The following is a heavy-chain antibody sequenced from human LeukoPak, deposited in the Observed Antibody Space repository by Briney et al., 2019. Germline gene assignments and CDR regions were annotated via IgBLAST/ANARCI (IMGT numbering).Heavy chain of an antibody. V-gene: IGHV3-30*02. Sequence: GGSLRLSCAASGFTFSSYGLHWVRQAPGKGLEWVAFIRFDGSHKFYADSVKGRFTISRDNAKNSLFLQMNSLRAEDTALYYCARDTVGVTDYWGQGTLVTVSS. CDR1: GFTFSSYG. D-gene: IGHD1-26*01. CDR2: IRFDGSHK. CDR3: ARDTVGVTDY. J-gene: IGHJ4*02.